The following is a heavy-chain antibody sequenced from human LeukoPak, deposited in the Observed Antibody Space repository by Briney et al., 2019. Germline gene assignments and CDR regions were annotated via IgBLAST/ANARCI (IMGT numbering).Heavy chain of an antibody. Sequence: GGSLRLSCAASGFTFSSYSMNWVRQAPGKGLEWVSSISSSSSYIYYADSVKGRFTISRDNAKNSLYLQMNSLRAEDAAVYYCARDQDIVVVPAAPLDYWGQGTLVTVSS. D-gene: IGHD2-2*01. CDR3: ARDQDIVVVPAAPLDY. J-gene: IGHJ4*02. CDR2: ISSSSSYI. V-gene: IGHV3-21*01. CDR1: GFTFSSYS.